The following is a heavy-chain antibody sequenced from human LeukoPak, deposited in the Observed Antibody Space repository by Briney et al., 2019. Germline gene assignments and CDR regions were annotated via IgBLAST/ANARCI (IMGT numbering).Heavy chain of an antibody. CDR1: GFTFSSYA. CDR3: AKDDHGGSGWRDYFDY. CDR2: ISGSTGTT. D-gene: IGHD6-19*01. V-gene: IGHV3-23*01. J-gene: IGHJ4*02. Sequence: PGGPLRLSCAASGFTFSSYAMSWVRQAPGKGPEWVSAISGSTGTTYYADSVKGRFTISRDNSKSTLYLQMNSLRAEDTAVYYCAKDDHGGSGWRDYFDYWGQGTLVTVSS.